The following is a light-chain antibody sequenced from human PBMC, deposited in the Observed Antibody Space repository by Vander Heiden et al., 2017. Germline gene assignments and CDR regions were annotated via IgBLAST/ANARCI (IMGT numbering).Light chain of an antibody. CDR1: SGIDVTPYS. CDR3: MIWHISGGV. CDR2: YKKDSDE. V-gene: IGLV5-45*01. Sequence: AAPTQPPSLSASPGASASPTCTLRSGIDVTPYSIWWYRQKPGSPPQTVLRYKKDSDEKMGSGVPSRISGSKDDSANAGIIVMSGLQAEDEADYYGMIWHISGGVFGGGTQLTVL. J-gene: IGLJ7*01.